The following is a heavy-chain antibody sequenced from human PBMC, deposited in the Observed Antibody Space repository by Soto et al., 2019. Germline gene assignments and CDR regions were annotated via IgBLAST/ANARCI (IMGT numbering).Heavy chain of an antibody. CDR2: INSDGSST. V-gene: IGHV3-74*01. Sequence: GGSLRLSCAASGFTFSSYWMHWVRQAPGKGLVWVSRINSDGSSTSYADSVKGRFTISRGNAKNTLYLQMNSLRAEDTAVYYSASGPYDSSGYYYFAYWGQGTLVTVSS. J-gene: IGHJ4*02. D-gene: IGHD3-22*01. CDR1: GFTFSSYW. CDR3: ASGPYDSSGYYYFAY.